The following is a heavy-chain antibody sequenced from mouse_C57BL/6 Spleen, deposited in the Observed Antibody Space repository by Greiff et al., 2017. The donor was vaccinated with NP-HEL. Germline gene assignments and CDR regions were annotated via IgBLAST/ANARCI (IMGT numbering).Heavy chain of an antibody. D-gene: IGHD2-4*01. Sequence: EVQLQESGPGLVKPSQSLSLTCSVTGYSITSGYYWNWIRQFPGNKLEWMGYISYDGSNNYNPSLKNRISITRDTSKNQFFLKLNSVTTEDTATYYCAREENYDWFAYWGQGTLVTVSA. CDR2: ISYDGSN. J-gene: IGHJ3*01. V-gene: IGHV3-6*01. CDR3: AREENYDWFAY. CDR1: GYSITSGYY.